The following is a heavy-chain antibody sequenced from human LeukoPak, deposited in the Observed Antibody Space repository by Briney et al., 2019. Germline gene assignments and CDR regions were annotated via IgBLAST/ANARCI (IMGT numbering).Heavy chain of an antibody. CDR3: ARGLRVLWFGDQPAPLGY. CDR1: GGSISSSSHY. Sequence: PSETLSLTCTVSGGSISSSSHYWGWIRQPPGKGLEWIGSIDYSGGTYFSPSLRSRVTLSVDTSKNQFSLNLISVTAADTAVYYCARGLRVLWFGDQPAPLGYWGQGTLVTVSS. V-gene: IGHV4-39*07. J-gene: IGHJ4*02. D-gene: IGHD3-10*01. CDR2: IDYSGGT.